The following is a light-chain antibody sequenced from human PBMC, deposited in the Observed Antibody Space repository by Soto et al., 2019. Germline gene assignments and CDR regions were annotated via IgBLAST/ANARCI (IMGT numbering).Light chain of an antibody. Sequence: DIQMTQSPSFVSASVGDTVTITCRARQDISNWLAWYQQKPGKAPRFLIFAASSLHSGVPARFSGSGSGTDFTLTISSLQPEDFATYYCQQADTFPLTFGGGTKVEIK. CDR3: QQADTFPLT. J-gene: IGKJ4*01. CDR2: AAS. CDR1: QDISNW. V-gene: IGKV1-12*01.